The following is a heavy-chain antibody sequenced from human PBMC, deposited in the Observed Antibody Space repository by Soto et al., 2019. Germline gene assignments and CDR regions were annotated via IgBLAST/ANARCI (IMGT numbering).Heavy chain of an antibody. CDR3: AKVRVGIDVDFDY. J-gene: IGHJ4*02. Sequence: EVQLLESGGGLVQPGGSLRLSCAASGFTFSNSAMTWVRQAPAKGLEWVSTIRDSDSGGSTFYADSVKGRFTISRDDSKNTLYLQMSSLRAEDTVMYYCAKVRVGIDVDFDYWGQGALVTVSS. V-gene: IGHV3-23*01. CDR1: GFTFSNSA. D-gene: IGHD2-21*01. CDR2: IRDSDSGGST.